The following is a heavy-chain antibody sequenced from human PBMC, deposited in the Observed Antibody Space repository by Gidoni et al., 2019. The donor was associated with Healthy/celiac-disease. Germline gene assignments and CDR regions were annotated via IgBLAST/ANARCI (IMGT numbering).Heavy chain of an antibody. CDR3: ARDPVDYYYYGMDV. J-gene: IGHJ6*02. Sequence: QLQLQESGPGLVKPSETLSLTCTVSGGSISSSSYYWGWIRQPPGKGLEWIGSIYYSGSTYYNPSLKSRVTISVDTSKNQFSLKLSSVTAADTAVYYCARDPVDYYYYGMDVWGQGTTVTVSS. V-gene: IGHV4-39*07. CDR2: IYYSGST. CDR1: GGSISSSSYY.